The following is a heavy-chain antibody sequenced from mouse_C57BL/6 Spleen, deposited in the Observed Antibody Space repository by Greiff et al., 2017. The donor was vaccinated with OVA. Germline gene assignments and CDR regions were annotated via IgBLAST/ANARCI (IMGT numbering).Heavy chain of an antibody. Sequence: VMLVESGAELVRPGTSVKVSCKASGYAFTNYLIEWVQQRPGQGLEWIGVINPGSGGTNYNEKFKGKATLTADKSSSTAYMQLSSLTSEDSAVYFCARGTYGVYFDYWGQGTTLTVSS. V-gene: IGHV1-54*01. CDR1: GYAFTNYL. CDR2: INPGSGGT. J-gene: IGHJ2*01. D-gene: IGHD1-1*01. CDR3: ARGTYGVYFDY.